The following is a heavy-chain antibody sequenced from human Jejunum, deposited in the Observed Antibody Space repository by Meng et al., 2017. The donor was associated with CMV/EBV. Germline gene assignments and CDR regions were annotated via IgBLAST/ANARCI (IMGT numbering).Heavy chain of an antibody. J-gene: IGHJ4*02. CDR3: AKGVSVFGVVPDH. CDR2: VGGKGEGK. D-gene: IGHD3-3*01. V-gene: IGHV3-23*01. Sequence: AEGKGLEWVEEVGGKGEGKKKEDKVKGRLKKSRENSRNTLYMQMNSLRADDTAVYYCAKGVSVFGVVPDHWGQGTLVTVSS.